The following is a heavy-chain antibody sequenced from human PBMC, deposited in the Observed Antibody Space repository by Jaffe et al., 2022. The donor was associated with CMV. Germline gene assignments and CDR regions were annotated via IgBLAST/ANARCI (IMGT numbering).Heavy chain of an antibody. Sequence: QVQLVQSGAEVKKPGSSVKVSCKASGGTFSSYAISWVRQAPGQGLEWMGRIIPILGIANYAQKFQGRVTITADKSTSTAYMELSSLRSEDTAVYYCARSHDYVWGTEGYYYMDVWGKGTTVTVSS. V-gene: IGHV1-69*09. J-gene: IGHJ6*03. CDR3: ARSHDYVWGTEGYYYMDV. D-gene: IGHD3-16*01. CDR2: IIPILGIA. CDR1: GGTFSSYA.